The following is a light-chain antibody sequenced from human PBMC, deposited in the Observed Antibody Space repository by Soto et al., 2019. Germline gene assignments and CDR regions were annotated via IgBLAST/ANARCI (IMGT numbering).Light chain of an antibody. CDR1: VSNIGKYD. J-gene: IGLJ2*01. CDR3: GTWDTWLSLVV. V-gene: IGLV1-51*01. Sequence: QSVLTQPPSVSAATGQKVTTSCSGSVSNIGKYDVPWYLLLPGAAPKPHIYDTHKRPSGIPDRFSGYKSSTSATLGITGRQTGDEADYYCGTWDTWLSLVVFGGGTELTVL. CDR2: DTH.